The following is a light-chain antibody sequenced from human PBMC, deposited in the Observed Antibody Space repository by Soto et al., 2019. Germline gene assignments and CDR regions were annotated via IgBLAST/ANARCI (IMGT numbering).Light chain of an antibody. Sequence: QSALAQPASVSGSPGQSITISCTGTASGVGGYHYVSWYQQYPGKAPKLMIYDVTNRPSGVSDRFSGSKSGNTASLTISGLQAEDEADYYCSSYTISSTYVFGTGTRSPS. CDR2: DVT. J-gene: IGLJ1*01. CDR3: SSYTISSTYV. CDR1: ASGVGGYHY. V-gene: IGLV2-14*03.